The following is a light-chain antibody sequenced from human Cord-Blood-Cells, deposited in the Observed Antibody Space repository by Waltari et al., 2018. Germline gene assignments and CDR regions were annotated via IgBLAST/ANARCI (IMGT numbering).Light chain of an antibody. CDR1: QSVSSY. J-gene: IGKJ3*01. V-gene: IGKV3-11*01. CDR3: QQRSNWSFT. Sequence: EIALTQSPATLSLSPGERATLSRRASQSVSSYLAWYQQKPGQAPRLLIYDASNRATGIPARFSGSGSGTDFTLTISSLEPEDFAVYYCQQRSNWSFTFGPGTKVDIK. CDR2: DAS.